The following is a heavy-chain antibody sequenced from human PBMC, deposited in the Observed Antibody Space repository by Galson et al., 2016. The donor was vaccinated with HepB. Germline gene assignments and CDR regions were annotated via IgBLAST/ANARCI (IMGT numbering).Heavy chain of an antibody. J-gene: IGHJ3*02. CDR3: ARERFCTSAACYVGTAFHI. CDR1: GYTFTSSY. V-gene: IGHV1-46*01. CDR2: INPSGGRT. D-gene: IGHD2-2*01. Sequence: SVKVSCKASGYTFTSSYMHWVRQAPGQGLEWMGIINPSGGRTRYAQEFKGRVTMTRDTSTSTVDMELSSLRAEDTAVYFCARERFCTSAACYVGTAFHIAGQGTMVTVSS.